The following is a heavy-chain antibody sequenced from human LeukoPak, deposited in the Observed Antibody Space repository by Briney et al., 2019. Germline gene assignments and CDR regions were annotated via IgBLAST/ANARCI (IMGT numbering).Heavy chain of an antibody. D-gene: IGHD5-24*01. Sequence: SQALSLTCTVSGGSFSSGSHYWSWIRQPAGKGLEWIGRIYTSGSTNYNPSLKSRVTISVDTSKNQFSLKLSSVTAADTAVYYCAREGDGYYWGQGTLVTVSS. CDR3: AREGDGYY. CDR1: GGSFSSGSHY. CDR2: IYTSGST. V-gene: IGHV4-61*02. J-gene: IGHJ4*02.